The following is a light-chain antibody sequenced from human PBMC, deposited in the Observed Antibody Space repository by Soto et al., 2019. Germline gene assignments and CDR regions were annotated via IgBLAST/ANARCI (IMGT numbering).Light chain of an antibody. J-gene: IGLJ3*02. V-gene: IGLV1-40*01. CDR3: QSFDSNLSGWV. CDR2: RNN. CDR1: SSNIGAGHD. Sequence: QSVLTQPPSVSGAPGQRVTISFTGNSSNIGAGHDVHWYQQPPGTAPKLLIFRNNNRASGVPGRFSGARSGTSASLAITGLQTGDEADYYCQSFDSNLSGWVFGGGTKVTVL.